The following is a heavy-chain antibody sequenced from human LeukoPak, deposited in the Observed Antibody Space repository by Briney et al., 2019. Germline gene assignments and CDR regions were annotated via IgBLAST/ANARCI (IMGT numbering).Heavy chain of an antibody. J-gene: IGHJ4*02. CDR2: ISAYNGNT. D-gene: IGHD3-3*01. V-gene: IGHV1-18*01. CDR3: ATGGRFLEWLPLDY. CDR1: GYTFTSYG. Sequence: ASVKVSCKASGYTFTSYGISWVRQAPGQGLEWMGWISAYNGNTNYAQKLQGRVTMTEDTSTDTAYMELSSLRSEDTAVYYCATGGRFLEWLPLDYWGQGTLVTVSS.